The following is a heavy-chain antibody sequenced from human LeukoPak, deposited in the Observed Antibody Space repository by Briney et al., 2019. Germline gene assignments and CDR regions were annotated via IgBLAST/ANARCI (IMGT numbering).Heavy chain of an antibody. CDR1: GFTFSSYW. CDR2: INSDGSST. J-gene: IGHJ4*02. CDR3: AKETYYYDSSASEDY. D-gene: IGHD3-22*01. Sequence: GGSLRLSCAASGFTFSSYWMHWVRQAPGKGLVWVSRINSDGSSTSYADSVKGRFTISRDNAKNTLYLQMNSLRAEDTAVYYCAKETYYYDSSASEDYWGQGTLVTVSS. V-gene: IGHV3-74*01.